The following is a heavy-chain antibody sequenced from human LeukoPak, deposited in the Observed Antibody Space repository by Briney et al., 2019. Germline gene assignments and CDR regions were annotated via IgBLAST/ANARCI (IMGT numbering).Heavy chain of an antibody. CDR3: AKDFWSGYYPNY. CDR1: GFTFSNYA. D-gene: IGHD3-3*01. J-gene: IGHJ4*02. V-gene: IGHV3-23*01. CDR2: SGSGGST. Sequence: GGSLRLSCAASGFTFSNYAMSWVRQAPGKGLEWVSGSGSGGSTYYADSVKGRFTISRDNSKNTLYLQMNSLRAEDTAVYYCAKDFWSGYYPNYWGQGTLVTVSS.